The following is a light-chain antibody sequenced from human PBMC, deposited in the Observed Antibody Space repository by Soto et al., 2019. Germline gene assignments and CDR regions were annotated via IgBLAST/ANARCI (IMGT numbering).Light chain of an antibody. CDR1: SSDVGGYNY. V-gene: IGLV2-14*01. J-gene: IGLJ1*01. Sequence: QSVLTQPASVSGSPGQSITISCTGTSSDVGGYNYVSWYQQHPGKAPKLTIFEVSNRPSGISIRFSGSKSGNTASLTISGLQTEDEADYYCSSYTNNSPYVFGTGTRSPS. CDR3: SSYTNNSPYV. CDR2: EVS.